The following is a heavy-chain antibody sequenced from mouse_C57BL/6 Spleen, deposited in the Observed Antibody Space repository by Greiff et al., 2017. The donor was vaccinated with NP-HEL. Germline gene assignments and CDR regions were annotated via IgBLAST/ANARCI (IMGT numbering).Heavy chain of an antibody. D-gene: IGHD1-1*01. CDR3: ARASYYYGSAWFAY. CDR2: ITYDGSST. V-gene: IGHV5-16*01. J-gene: IGHJ3*01. Sequence: EVQRVESEGGLVQPGSSMKLSCTASGFTFSDYYMAWVRPVPEKGLEWVANITYDGSSTYYLDSLKSRFIISRDNAKNILYLQMSSLKSEDTATYYCARASYYYGSAWFAYWGQGTLVTVSA. CDR1: GFTFSDYY.